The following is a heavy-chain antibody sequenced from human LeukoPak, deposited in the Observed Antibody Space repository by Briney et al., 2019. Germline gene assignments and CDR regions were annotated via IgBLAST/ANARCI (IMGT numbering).Heavy chain of an antibody. CDR1: GGSISSYY. V-gene: IGHV4-4*07. D-gene: IGHD3-22*01. J-gene: IGHJ4*02. Sequence: SETLSLTCTVSGGSISSYYWSWIRQPAGKGLEWIGRIYTSGSTNYNPSLKSRVTMSVDTSKNQFSLKLSSVTAADTAVYYCARGGRDYYDSSGYFSFTFRPAMDFDYWGQGTLVTVSS. CDR2: IYTSGST. CDR3: ARGGRDYYDSSGYFSFTFRPAMDFDY.